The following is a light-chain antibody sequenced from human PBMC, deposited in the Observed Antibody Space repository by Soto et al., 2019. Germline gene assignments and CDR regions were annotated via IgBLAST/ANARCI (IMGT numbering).Light chain of an antibody. V-gene: IGKV1-39*01. CDR3: QQSYSTPS. CDR1: QSISNY. J-gene: IGKJ4*01. CDR2: VAS. Sequence: DIQMTQSPSSLSASVGDRVTITCRASQSISNYLNWYQQTAGKAPKLLIYVASSLQSGVPSRFSGSGSGTYFTLTINSMQPEDFATYYCQQSYSTPSFGGGTKVEIK.